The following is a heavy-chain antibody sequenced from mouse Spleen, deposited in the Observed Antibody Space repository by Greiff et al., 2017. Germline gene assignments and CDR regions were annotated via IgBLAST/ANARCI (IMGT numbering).Heavy chain of an antibody. V-gene: IGHV7-1*01. D-gene: IGHD2-1*01. CDR3: ARDNYGNSFAY. J-gene: IGHJ3*01. CDR2: SRNKANDYTT. Sequence: EVHLVESGGGLVQSGRSLRLSCATSGFTFSDFYMEWVRQAPGKGLEWIAASRNKANDYTTEYSASVKGRFIVSRDTSQSILYLQMNALRAEDTAIYFCARDNYGNSFAYWGQGTLVTVSA. CDR1: GFTFSDFY.